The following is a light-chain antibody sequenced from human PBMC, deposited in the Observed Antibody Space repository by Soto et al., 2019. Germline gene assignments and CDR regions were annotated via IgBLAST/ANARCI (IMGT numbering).Light chain of an antibody. J-gene: IGLJ1*01. CDR1: SSDVGGYNY. CDR3: SSYRTSTTRQLV. V-gene: IGLV2-14*03. CDR2: DVS. Sequence: QSARTQPASVSGSPGQSITISCTGTSSDVGGYNYVSWYQHHPGKAPKLMIYDVSNRPSGVSNRFSGSKSGNTASLSISGLQPEDEADYYCSSYRTSTTRQLVCRTVTKVTDL.